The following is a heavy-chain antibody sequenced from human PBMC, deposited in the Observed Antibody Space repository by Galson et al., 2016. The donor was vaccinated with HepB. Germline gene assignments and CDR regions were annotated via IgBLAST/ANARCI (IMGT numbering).Heavy chain of an antibody. V-gene: IGHV4/OR15-8*02. Sequence: SETLSLTCVVSGGSITSGNWWSWVRQPPGKGLEWIGEIFESGTTYYNPSLSSRVSISMDNSNNRLSLRVDSVTAADTALYFCARHIAVSLTRGFDYWGQGTLVSVSS. D-gene: IGHD6-19*01. CDR3: ARHIAVSLTRGFDY. J-gene: IGHJ4*02. CDR2: IFESGTT. CDR1: GGSITSGNW.